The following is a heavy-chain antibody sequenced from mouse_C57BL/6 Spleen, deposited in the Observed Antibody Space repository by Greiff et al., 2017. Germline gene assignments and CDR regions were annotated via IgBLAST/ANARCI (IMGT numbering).Heavy chain of an antibody. CDR2: INPSNGGT. V-gene: IGHV1-53*01. CDR1: GYTFTSYC. CDR3: ARDDGYH. J-gene: IGHJ2*01. Sequence: QVQLLQPGTELVKPGASVKLSCTASGYTFTSYCMHWVKQRPGQGLEWIGNINPSNGGTKYNAKFQGKATLTVDTSSSTAYLQLSSLTSEDSAVYYCARDDGYHWGQGTTLTVSS. D-gene: IGHD2-3*01.